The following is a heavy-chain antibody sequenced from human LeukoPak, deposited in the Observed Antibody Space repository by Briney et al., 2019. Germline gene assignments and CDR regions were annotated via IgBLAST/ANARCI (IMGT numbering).Heavy chain of an antibody. CDR2: LIPIFGTA. Sequence: GASVKVSCKASGYTFTSYDISWVRQAPGQGLEWMGGLIPIFGTANYAQKFQGRVTITADKSTSTAYIELSSLRSEDTAVYYCARDPITGDDAFDIWGQGTMVTVSS. CDR1: GYTFTSYD. CDR3: ARDPITGDDAFDI. J-gene: IGHJ3*02. D-gene: IGHD1-14*01. V-gene: IGHV1-69*06.